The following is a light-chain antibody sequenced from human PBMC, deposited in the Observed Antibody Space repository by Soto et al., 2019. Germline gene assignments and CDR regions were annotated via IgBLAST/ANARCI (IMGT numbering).Light chain of an antibody. J-gene: IGKJ4*01. CDR3: QQTYTTPLT. CDR1: HSISYY. Sequence: DIEMTQSPSSLSAYVGDRVNITCRASHSISYYLNWYQQKPGRAPDLLMYGASSLQSGVPSRFTGSGSGTEFTLTITSLQPGDFATYYCQQTYTTPLTFGGGTKVEIK. V-gene: IGKV1-39*01. CDR2: GAS.